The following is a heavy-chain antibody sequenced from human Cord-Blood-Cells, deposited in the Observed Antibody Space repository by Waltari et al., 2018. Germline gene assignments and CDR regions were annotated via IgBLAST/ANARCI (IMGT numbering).Heavy chain of an antibody. D-gene: IGHD1-26*01. CDR2: INPNSGGT. Sequence: QVQLVQSGAEVKKPGASVKVYCKASGYTFTGYYLHWARQVPGQGLEWMGWINPNSGGTNYAQKFQGRVTMTRDTSISTAYMELSRLRSDDTAVYYCARHPYSGSYYYYYGMDVWGQGTTVTVSS. CDR1: GYTFTGYY. J-gene: IGHJ6*02. V-gene: IGHV1-2*02. CDR3: ARHPYSGSYYYYYGMDV.